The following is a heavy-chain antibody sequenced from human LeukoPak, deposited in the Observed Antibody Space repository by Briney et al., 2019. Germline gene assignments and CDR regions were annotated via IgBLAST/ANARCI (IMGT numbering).Heavy chain of an antibody. CDR2: ISGGSTYI. V-gene: IGHV3-21*06. Sequence: GGSLRLSCAASGFTFSHYTMNWIRQAPGKGLEWVASISGGSTYIFYSPSVGGRVYPGSRGGRRFTVSRDDAKNTLFLQMNSLSAEDAAVYYCARGFVGSSGYSPFQHWGQGTLVTVSS. CDR1: GFTFSHYT. CDR3: ARGFVGSSGYSPFQH. D-gene: IGHD3-22*01. J-gene: IGHJ1*01.